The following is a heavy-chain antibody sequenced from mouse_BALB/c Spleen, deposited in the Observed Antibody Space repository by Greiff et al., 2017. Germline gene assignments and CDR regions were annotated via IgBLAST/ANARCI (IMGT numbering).Heavy chain of an antibody. CDR1: GFSLTSYG. D-gene: IGHD2-10*02. J-gene: IGHJ2*01. Sequence: VQGVESGPGLVAPSQSLSITCTVSGFSLTSYGVHWVRQPPGKGLEWLGVIWAGGSTNYNSALMSRLSISKDNSKSQVFLKMNSLQTDDTAMYYCARDKYGNLYYFDYWGQGTTLTVSS. V-gene: IGHV2-9*02. CDR3: ARDKYGNLYYFDY. CDR2: IWAGGST.